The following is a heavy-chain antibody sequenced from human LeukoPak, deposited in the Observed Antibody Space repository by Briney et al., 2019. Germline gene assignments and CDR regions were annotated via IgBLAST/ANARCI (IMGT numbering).Heavy chain of an antibody. CDR3: ARPSNEGQWLVGQGVDY. J-gene: IGHJ4*02. CDR1: GFTFSSYW. CDR2: INSDGSST. D-gene: IGHD6-19*01. Sequence: GGSLRLSCAASGFTFSSYWMHWVRHAPGKGLVWVSRINSDGSSTSYADSVKGRFTISRDNAKKSMYLQMNSLRAEDTAVYYCARPSNEGQWLVGQGVDYWGQGTLVTVSS. V-gene: IGHV3-74*01.